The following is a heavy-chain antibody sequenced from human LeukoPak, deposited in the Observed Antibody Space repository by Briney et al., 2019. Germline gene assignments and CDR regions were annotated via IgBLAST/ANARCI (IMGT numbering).Heavy chain of an antibody. CDR1: GGSISSSNW. CDR3: ARVTQVVVTLDAFDI. V-gene: IGHV4-4*02. J-gene: IGHJ3*02. Sequence: PSGTLSLTCAVSGGSISSSNWWNWVRQPPGKGLEWIGEIYHSGSTNYNPSLKSRVTISVDKSKNQFSLKLSSVTAADTAVYYCARVTQVVVTLDAFDIWGQGTMVTVSS. CDR2: IYHSGST. D-gene: IGHD2-21*02.